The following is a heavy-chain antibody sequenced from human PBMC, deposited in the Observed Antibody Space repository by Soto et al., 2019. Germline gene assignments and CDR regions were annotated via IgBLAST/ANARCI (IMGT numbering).Heavy chain of an antibody. J-gene: IGHJ4*02. Sequence: EVQLVGSGGGLVKPGGSLRLSGAASGFTFVTAWMNWVRQAPGKGLEWVGGIKSKTYGETTNYPAPVKGRFTISRDDSRNTLFLQMNSLKAEDTAMYYCTSGLIVVVAASRVAGYWGQGTLVTVSS. V-gene: IGHV3-15*06. CDR1: GFTFVTAW. CDR3: TSGLIVVVAASRVAGY. CDR2: IKSKTYGETT. D-gene: IGHD2-15*01.